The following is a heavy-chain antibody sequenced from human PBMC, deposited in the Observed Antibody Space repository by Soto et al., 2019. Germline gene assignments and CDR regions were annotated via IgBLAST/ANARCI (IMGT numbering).Heavy chain of an antibody. CDR2: INAGNGNT. Sequence: ASVKVSCKASGYTFTSYAMHWVRQAPGQRLEWMGWINAGNGNTKYSQKFQGRVTITRDTSASTAYMELSSLRSEDTAVYYCARENYDFWSGYYTAFYGMDVWGQGTTVTVSS. CDR1: GYTFTSYA. D-gene: IGHD3-3*01. CDR3: ARENYDFWSGYYTAFYGMDV. J-gene: IGHJ6*02. V-gene: IGHV1-3*01.